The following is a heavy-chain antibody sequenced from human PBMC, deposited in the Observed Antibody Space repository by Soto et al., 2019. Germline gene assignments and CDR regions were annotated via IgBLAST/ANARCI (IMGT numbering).Heavy chain of an antibody. D-gene: IGHD3-9*01. V-gene: IGHV4-59*08. CDR3: ARHGDDILTETDPRFDP. Sequence: SETLSLTCTVSGGSISSYYWSLIRQPPGKGLEWIGYIYYSGSTNYNPSLKSRVTISVDTSKNQFSLKLSSVTAADTAVYYCARHGDDILTETDPRFDPWGQGTLVTVSS. J-gene: IGHJ5*02. CDR1: GGSISSYY. CDR2: IYYSGST.